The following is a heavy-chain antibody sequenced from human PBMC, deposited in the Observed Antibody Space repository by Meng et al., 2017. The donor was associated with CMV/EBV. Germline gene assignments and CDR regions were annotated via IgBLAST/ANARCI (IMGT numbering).Heavy chain of an antibody. CDR2: IKQDGSEK. J-gene: IGHJ4*02. Sequence: GESLKISCAASGFTFSSYWMSWARQAPGKGLEWVANIKQDGSEKYYVDSVKGRFTISRDNAKNSLYLQMNSLRAEDTAVYYCARRWLLGFDYWGQGTLVTVSS. CDR1: GFTFSSYW. D-gene: IGHD2-15*01. CDR3: ARRWLLGFDY. V-gene: IGHV3-7*01.